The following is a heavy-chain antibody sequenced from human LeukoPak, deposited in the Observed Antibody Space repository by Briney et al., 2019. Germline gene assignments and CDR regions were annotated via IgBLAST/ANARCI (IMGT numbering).Heavy chain of an antibody. CDR2: ISYDGSNK. D-gene: IGHD6-6*01. V-gene: IGHV3-30*18. CDR3: ANEVRPNDY. CDR1: GFTFSSYG. J-gene: IGHJ4*02. Sequence: PGGSLRLSCAASGFTFSSYGMHWVRQAPGKGLEWVAVISYDGSNKYYADSVKGRFTISRDKSKNTLYLQMDSLRVEDTALYYCANEVRPNDYWGQGTLVTVSS.